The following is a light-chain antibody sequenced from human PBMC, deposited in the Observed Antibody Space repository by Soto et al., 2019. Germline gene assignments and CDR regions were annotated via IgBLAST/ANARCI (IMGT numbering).Light chain of an antibody. J-gene: IGKJ1*01. CDR3: QVYGTSSKT. Sequence: LSISAAALSFSLGERATLSSRARQAGTGGYLAWYQQKPGQAPRLLIYGVSTGATGIPDRFSGSGSGTDFTLTISSLESEDFAVYFCQVYGTSSKTFGQGTKVDIK. V-gene: IGKV3-20*01. CDR1: QAGTGGY. CDR2: GVS.